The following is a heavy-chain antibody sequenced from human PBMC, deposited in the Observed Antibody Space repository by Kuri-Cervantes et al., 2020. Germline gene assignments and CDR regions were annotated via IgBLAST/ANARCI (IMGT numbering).Heavy chain of an antibody. CDR2: ISGSGGST. V-gene: IGHV3-23*01. D-gene: IGHD2-15*01. CDR3: ARESGYCSAGTCRAFDY. J-gene: IGHJ4*02. Sequence: GGSLRLSCAASGFTFSSYAMSWVRQAPGKGLEWVSAISGSGGSTYYADSVKGRFTISRDNSKNTLYLQMNSLRAEGTAVYYCARESGYCSAGTCRAFDYWGQGTLVTVSS. CDR1: GFTFSSYA.